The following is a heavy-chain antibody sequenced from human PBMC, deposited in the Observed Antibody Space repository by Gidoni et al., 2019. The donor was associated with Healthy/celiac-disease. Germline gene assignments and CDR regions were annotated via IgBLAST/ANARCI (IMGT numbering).Heavy chain of an antibody. Sequence: EVQLVESGGGLVQPGGSLRLPCEASGFTVSSNYMSWVLEGPGKGLEWVSVIYSGGSTYYADSVKGRFTISRDNSKNTLYLQMNSLRAEDTAVYYCARDSGGITDYWGQGTLVTVSS. V-gene: IGHV3-66*01. CDR3: ARDSGGITDY. J-gene: IGHJ4*02. CDR1: GFTVSSNY. CDR2: IYSGGST. D-gene: IGHD1-20*01.